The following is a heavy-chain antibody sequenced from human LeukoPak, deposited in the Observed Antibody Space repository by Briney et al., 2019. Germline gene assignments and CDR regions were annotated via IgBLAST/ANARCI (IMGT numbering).Heavy chain of an antibody. D-gene: IGHD1-26*01. J-gene: IGHJ4*02. Sequence: ASVKVSCKVSGYTLTEVSMHWVRQAPGKGLEWMGGFDPEDGETVYTQKFQGRVTMTEDTSTDTAYMELGSLRSEDTAVYYCATLWGVGAGYWGQGTLVT. V-gene: IGHV1-24*01. CDR2: FDPEDGET. CDR3: ATLWGVGAGY. CDR1: GYTLTEVS.